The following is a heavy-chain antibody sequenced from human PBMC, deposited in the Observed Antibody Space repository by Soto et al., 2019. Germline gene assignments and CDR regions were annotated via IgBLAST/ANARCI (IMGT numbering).Heavy chain of an antibody. CDR3: ATPLQEMATSNWFDP. V-gene: IGHV1-69*12. CDR2: IIPIFDTA. J-gene: IGHJ5*02. Sequence: QVQLVQSGAEVKKPGSSMKVSCKASGGTFSSYAISWVRQAPGQGLEWIGGIIPIFDTANYAQKFQGRVTITADEFTSTAYMELSSLRSEDTAVYYCATPLQEMATSNWFDPWGQGTLVTVSS. D-gene: IGHD5-12*01. CDR1: GGTFSSYA.